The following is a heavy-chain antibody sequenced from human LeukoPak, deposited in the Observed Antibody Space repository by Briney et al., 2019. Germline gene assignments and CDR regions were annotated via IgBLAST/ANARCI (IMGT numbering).Heavy chain of an antibody. Sequence: GGSLRLSCAASGLSVTNNFMTWVRHRLEKGLEWGSLIDSGGYTYHAESVKGRFTVSRANSKNTVYLQMKSLRVDDTAVYYCVRALPTTMGRGVTHSHLDYWGQGTLVTVSS. V-gene: IGHV3-53*01. CDR1: GLSVTNNF. J-gene: IGHJ4*02. D-gene: IGHD3-10*01. CDR2: IDSGGYT. CDR3: VRALPTTMGRGVTHSHLDY.